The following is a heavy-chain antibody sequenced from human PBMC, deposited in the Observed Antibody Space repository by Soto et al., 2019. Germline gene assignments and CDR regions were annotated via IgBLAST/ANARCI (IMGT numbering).Heavy chain of an antibody. D-gene: IGHD6-13*01. CDR1: GFTFTSYD. J-gene: IGHJ6*02. CDR2: IGSAGDT. V-gene: IGHV3-13*04. Sequence: EVQLVESGGGLVQPGGSLRLSCAASGFTFTSYDIHWVRQATGKGLEWVSAIGSAGDTYYPDSVKGRFTISRENAKNSLYLQMNSLRAGDTAMYYCARRSSSSLYSGYGMDVWGQGTTVTVSS. CDR3: ARRSSSSLYSGYGMDV.